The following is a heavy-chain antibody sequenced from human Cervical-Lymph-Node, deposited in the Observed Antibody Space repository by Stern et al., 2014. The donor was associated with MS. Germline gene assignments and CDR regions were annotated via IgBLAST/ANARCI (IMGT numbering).Heavy chain of an antibody. D-gene: IGHD3-10*01. Sequence: QVQLVQSGADVKKPGSSVRVSCKASGGISWLRQAPGQGLEWMGGIIPFVGTGTVNYAQNFQGRLPIIADTSRKTTYMRLSSLRFDDTAVYYCARGAGDNWFDPWGQGTLVSVSS. J-gene: IGHJ5*02. CDR2: IIPFVGTGTV. V-gene: IGHV1-69*06. CDR3: ARGAGDNWFDP. CDR1: GG.